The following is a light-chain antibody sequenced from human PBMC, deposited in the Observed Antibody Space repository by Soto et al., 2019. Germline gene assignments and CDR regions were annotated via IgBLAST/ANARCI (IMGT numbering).Light chain of an antibody. CDR2: GAS. CDR1: QDVGKW. Sequence: DIQMTQSPSSVSASVVDRVTITCRASQDVGKWLAWYQQKPGKAPTLLIHGASSLQSGVPSRYSGSGSGTDFTLTISSLQPEDFATYYCQQANSFPITFGQGTRLEIK. CDR3: QQANSFPIT. V-gene: IGKV1-12*01. J-gene: IGKJ5*01.